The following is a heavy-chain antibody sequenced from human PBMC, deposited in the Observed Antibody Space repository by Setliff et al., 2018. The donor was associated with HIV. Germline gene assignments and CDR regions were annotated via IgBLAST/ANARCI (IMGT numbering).Heavy chain of an antibody. J-gene: IGHJ3*02. CDR2: INPNSGDT. CDR1: GYTFTGYY. Sequence: ASVKVSCKASGYTFTGYYINWVRRAPGQGLEWMGRINPNSGDTNYTQSFQGRVTMTRDRFINTAYLELSSLKSDDTAVYYCARDKDGFDIWGQGTMVTVSS. V-gene: IGHV1-2*06. CDR3: ARDKDGFDI. D-gene: IGHD2-15*01.